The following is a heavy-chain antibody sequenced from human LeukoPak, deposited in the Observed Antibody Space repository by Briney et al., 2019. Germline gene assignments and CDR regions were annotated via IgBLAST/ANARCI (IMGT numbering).Heavy chain of an antibody. J-gene: IGHJ3*02. CDR3: ARGPEGGYYYDSSDAFDI. Sequence: GASVKVSCKASGYSFTNYAFHWVRQAPGQRLEWMGWINAGNGNTKYSQKFQGRVTITRDTSASTAYMELSSLRSEDTAVYYCARGPEGGYYYDSSDAFDIWGQGTMVTVSS. CDR1: GYSFTNYA. CDR2: INAGNGNT. D-gene: IGHD3-22*01. V-gene: IGHV1-3*01.